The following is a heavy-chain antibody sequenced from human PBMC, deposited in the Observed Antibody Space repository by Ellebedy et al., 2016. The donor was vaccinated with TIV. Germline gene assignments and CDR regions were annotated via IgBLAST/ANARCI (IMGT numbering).Heavy chain of an antibody. Sequence: GGSLRLSCAASGFTFSNAWMSWVRQAPGKGLEWVGRIKSKTDGGTTDYAAPVKGRFTISRDDSKNTLYLQMNSLKTEDTAVYYCTTDPDTAMRYYYYMDVWGKGTTVTVSS. D-gene: IGHD5-18*01. CDR1: GFTFSNAW. V-gene: IGHV3-15*01. CDR2: IKSKTDGGTT. CDR3: TTDPDTAMRYYYYMDV. J-gene: IGHJ6*03.